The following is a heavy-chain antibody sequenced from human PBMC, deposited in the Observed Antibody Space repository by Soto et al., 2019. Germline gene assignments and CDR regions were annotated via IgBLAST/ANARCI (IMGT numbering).Heavy chain of an antibody. J-gene: IGHJ6*02. V-gene: IGHV1-3*01. CDR1: GYTFTSYA. D-gene: IGHD6-6*01. CDR2: INAGNGNT. CDR3: ARAVSAARRDYYYYGMDV. Sequence: QVPLVQSGAEVKKPGASVKVSCKASGYTFTSYAMHWVRQAPGQRLEWMGWINAGNGNTKYSQKFQGRVTITRDTSASTAYMELSSLRSEDTAVYYCARAVSAARRDYYYYGMDVWGQGTTVTVSS.